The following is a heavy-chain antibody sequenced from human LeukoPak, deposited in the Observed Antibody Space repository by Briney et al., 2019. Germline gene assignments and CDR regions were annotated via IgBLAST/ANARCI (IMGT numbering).Heavy chain of an antibody. Sequence: GASVTVSCKASGYTFTSYYMHWVRQAPGQGLEWMGIINPSGGSTSYAQKFQGRVTMTRDTSTSTVYMELSSLRSEDTAVYYCARGGTIAAPTRGWFDPWGQGTLVTVSS. CDR1: GYTFTSYY. J-gene: IGHJ5*02. CDR2: INPSGGST. D-gene: IGHD6-13*01. V-gene: IGHV1-46*01. CDR3: ARGGTIAAPTRGWFDP.